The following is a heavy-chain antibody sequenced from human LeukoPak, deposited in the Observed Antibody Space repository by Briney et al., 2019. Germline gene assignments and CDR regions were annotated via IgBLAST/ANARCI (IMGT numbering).Heavy chain of an antibody. Sequence: PSETLSLTCAVPGYSISSGYYWGWTRQPPGKGLEWIGSIYQSGSTYYNPSLKSRVTIPVDTSKNQFSLKLSSVAAADTAVYYCARGTGYNYDLDYWGQGTLVTVSS. V-gene: IGHV4-38-2*01. J-gene: IGHJ4*02. CDR2: IYQSGST. D-gene: IGHD5-24*01. CDR3: ARGTGYNYDLDY. CDR1: GYSISSGYY.